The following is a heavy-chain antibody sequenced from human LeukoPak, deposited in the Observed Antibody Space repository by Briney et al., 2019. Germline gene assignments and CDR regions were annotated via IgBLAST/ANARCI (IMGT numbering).Heavy chain of an antibody. Sequence: ASVKVSCKASGYTFTSYYMHWVRQAPGQGLEWMGIINPSGGSTSYAQKFQGRVTMTRDTSTSTVYMELSSLRSEDTAVYYCARDKDGIPDYVWGSYSTPYYFDYWGQGTLVTVSS. CDR1: GYTFTSYY. J-gene: IGHJ4*02. CDR3: ARDKDGIPDYVWGSYSTPYYFDY. D-gene: IGHD3-16*01. V-gene: IGHV1-46*01. CDR2: INPSGGST.